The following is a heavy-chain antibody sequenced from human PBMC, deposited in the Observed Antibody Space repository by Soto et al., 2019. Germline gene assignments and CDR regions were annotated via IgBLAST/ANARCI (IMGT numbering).Heavy chain of an antibody. CDR3: AKDIYDSSGYSQELYYYYGMDV. CDR2: ISGSGGST. V-gene: IGHV3-23*01. CDR1: GFTFSSYA. D-gene: IGHD3-22*01. J-gene: IGHJ6*02. Sequence: EVQLLESGGGLVQPGGSLRLSCAASGFTFSSYAMSWVRQAPGKGLEWVSAISGSGGSTYYADSVKGRFTISRDNSKNTLYLQMNSLRAEDTAVYYCAKDIYDSSGYSQELYYYYGMDVWGQGTTVTVSS.